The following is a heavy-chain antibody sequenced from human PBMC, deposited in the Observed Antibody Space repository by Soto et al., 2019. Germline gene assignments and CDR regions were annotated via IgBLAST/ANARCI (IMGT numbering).Heavy chain of an antibody. V-gene: IGHV3-33*01. D-gene: IGHD1-26*01. CDR2: IRYDGSNI. CDR1: GFTFSGLG. J-gene: IGHJ4*02. CDR3: ARDGVGHTTFFGYFAY. Sequence: QVQLVESGGGVVQPGRSLRLSCAASGFTFSGLGMHWVRQAPGKGLEWVAVIRYDGSNIYYADTVQGRFTISRDNSQDTLYLQMNGLRADDTAVFSCARDGVGHTTFFGYFAYSGQGTLFIVAS.